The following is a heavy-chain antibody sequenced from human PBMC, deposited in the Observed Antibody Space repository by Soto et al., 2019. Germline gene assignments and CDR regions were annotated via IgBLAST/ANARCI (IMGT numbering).Heavy chain of an antibody. V-gene: IGHV3-13*01. J-gene: IGHJ2*01. CDR2: ITPTGDS. D-gene: IGHD3-9*01. CDR1: GFSFIDYD. Sequence: EVQLVESGGGLVQPGGSLRLSCAASGFSFIDYDIHWVRQPTGKCLEWVAAITPTGDSFYAVSVKGRFTISRENAQNSLSLQINSLRAEDTAVYYCAREYILTGYWYFDLWGRGTLVTVSS. CDR3: AREYILTGYWYFDL.